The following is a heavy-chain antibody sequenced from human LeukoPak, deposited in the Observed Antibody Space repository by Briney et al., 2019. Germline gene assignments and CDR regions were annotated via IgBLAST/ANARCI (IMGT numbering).Heavy chain of an antibody. CDR2: IYYSGST. CDR3: ARHKGSSSWSHFDS. D-gene: IGHD6-13*01. Sequence: PSETLSLTCTVSGGSISNFYWSWIRQPPGKGLEWIGCIYYSGSTNYNPSLKSRVTISVDTPKNQFSLKLSSVTAADTAVYYCARHKGSSSWSHFDSWGQGTLVTVSS. J-gene: IGHJ4*02. CDR1: GGSISNFY. V-gene: IGHV4-59*08.